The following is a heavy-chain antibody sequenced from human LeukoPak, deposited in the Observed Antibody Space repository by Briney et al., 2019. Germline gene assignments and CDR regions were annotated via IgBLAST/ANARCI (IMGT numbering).Heavy chain of an antibody. Sequence: ETLSLTCTVSGGSISSGGYYWSWVRQAPGKGLEWVSVISGNGGRTSYADSVKGRFTISRDNSKNTLYLQMNSLRAEDTAVYYCAKLAGWGQAPDYWGQGTLVTVSS. D-gene: IGHD6-19*01. V-gene: IGHV3-23*01. J-gene: IGHJ4*02. CDR3: AKLAGWGQAPDY. CDR1: GGSISSGGYY. CDR2: ISGNGGRT.